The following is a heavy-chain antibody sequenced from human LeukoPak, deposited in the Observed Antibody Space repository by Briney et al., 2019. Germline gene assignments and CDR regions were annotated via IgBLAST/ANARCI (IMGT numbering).Heavy chain of an antibody. CDR2: IIPILGIA. J-gene: IGHJ4*02. CDR1: GGTFSSYA. D-gene: IGHD4-11*01. CDR3: ARETATVAIFDY. Sequence: GASVKVSCKASGGTFSSYAISWVRQAPGQGLEWMGRIIPILGIANYAQKFQGRVTITADKSTSTAYMELSSLRSEDTAVYYCARETATVAIFDYWGQGTLVTVSS. V-gene: IGHV1-69*04.